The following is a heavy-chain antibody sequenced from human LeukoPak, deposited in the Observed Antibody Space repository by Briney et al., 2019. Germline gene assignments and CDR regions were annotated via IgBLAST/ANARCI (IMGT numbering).Heavy chain of an antibody. CDR1: GFTFNYAW. J-gene: IGHJ4*02. CDR3: TRVGYIDEGIDY. D-gene: IGHD5-24*01. Sequence: GGSLRLSCAASGFTFNYAWMTWVRQAPGKGLEWVANIKQDGSKKSYVDSVKGQFTISRDNAKNSLYLQMNSLRAEDTAIYYCTRVGYIDEGIDYWGQGTLVTVSS. V-gene: IGHV3-7*04. CDR2: IKQDGSKK.